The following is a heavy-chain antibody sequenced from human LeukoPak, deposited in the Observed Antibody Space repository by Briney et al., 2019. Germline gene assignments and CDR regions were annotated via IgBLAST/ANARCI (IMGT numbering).Heavy chain of an antibody. J-gene: IGHJ4*02. CDR3: TSDPSNYYDPRFDY. V-gene: IGHV3-73*01. CDR1: GFIFSGSA. D-gene: IGHD3-22*01. Sequence: GGSLRLSCAASGFIFSGSAIHWVRQASGKGLEWVGRIRSKANSYATAYAAPVKGRFTISREDSKNTAYLQMNSLKTEDTAVYYCTSDPSNYYDPRFDYWGQGALVTVSS. CDR2: IRSKANSYAT.